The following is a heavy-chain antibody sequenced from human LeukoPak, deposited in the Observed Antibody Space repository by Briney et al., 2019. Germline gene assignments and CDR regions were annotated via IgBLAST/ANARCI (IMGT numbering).Heavy chain of an antibody. CDR1: GYNFASQW. D-gene: IGHD2-15*01. CDR3: SKRAFSDTRPVV. V-gene: IGHV5-51*01. CDR2: INPGNSDI. J-gene: IGHJ4*02. Sequence: GESLKISCKHSGYNFASQWIGWVRQVPGKGLEWMGIINPGNSDIVYTPSFQGQVTFSADRSTSTVFLQWGSLKASDSAMYYCSKRAFSDTRPVVWAQRPLVTVSS.